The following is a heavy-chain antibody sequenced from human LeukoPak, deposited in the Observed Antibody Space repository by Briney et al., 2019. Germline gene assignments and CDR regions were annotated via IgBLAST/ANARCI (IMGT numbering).Heavy chain of an antibody. CDR2: IIPISGTA. CDR1: GGTFSSYA. Sequence: ASVKVSCKASGGTFSSYAISWVRQAPGQGPEWIGGIIPISGTAKYAQKFQGRVTMTKDTSTHTGYMELSSLRSDDTAVYYCTLQRISFLNYFDPWGQGTLVTASS. J-gene: IGHJ5*02. V-gene: IGHV1-69*05. D-gene: IGHD2/OR15-2a*01. CDR3: TLQRISFLNYFDP.